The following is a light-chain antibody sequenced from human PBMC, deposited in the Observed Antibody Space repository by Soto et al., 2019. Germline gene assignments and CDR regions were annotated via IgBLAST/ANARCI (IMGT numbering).Light chain of an antibody. CDR2: KTS. CDR3: QQYSSYSYT. CDR1: QSTSSW. J-gene: IGKJ2*01. Sequence: DIQMTQSPSTLSASVGDRVTITCRASQSTSSWLAWYQQKPGKAPKLLIYKTSTLESGVPSRFSGCGGGTEFTLTIGCLQPDDFATYYCQQYSSYSYTFGQGTKLEIK. V-gene: IGKV1-5*03.